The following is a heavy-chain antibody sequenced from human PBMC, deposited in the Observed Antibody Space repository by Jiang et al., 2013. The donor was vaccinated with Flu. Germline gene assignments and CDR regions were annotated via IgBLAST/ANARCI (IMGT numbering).Heavy chain of an antibody. CDR1: GGSISSYY. D-gene: IGHD3-22*01. Sequence: GLVKPSETLSLTCTVSGGSISSYYWSWIRQPPGKGLEWIGYIYYSGSTNYNPSLKSRVTISVDTSKNQFSLKLSSVTAADTAVYYCARLPRDGSGYYRAFDIWGQGTMVTV. CDR3: ARLPRDGSGYYRAFDI. V-gene: IGHV4-59*01. J-gene: IGHJ3*02. CDR2: IYYSGST.